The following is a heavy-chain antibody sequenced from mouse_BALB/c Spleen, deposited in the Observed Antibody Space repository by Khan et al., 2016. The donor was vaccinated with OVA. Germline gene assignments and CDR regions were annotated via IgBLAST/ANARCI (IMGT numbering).Heavy chain of an antibody. CDR3: ARGHYGNPFAY. CDR2: MSDGGSYT. J-gene: IGHJ3*01. CDR1: GFIFSDYY. D-gene: IGHD2-1*01. V-gene: IGHV5-4*02. Sequence: EVELVESGGGLVKPGGSLKLSCAASGFIFSDYYMYWVRQTPEKRLEWVASMSDGGSYTYYRDNVKGRFAISRDKAKNNLYLQMSSLKSEDTAMYYCARGHYGNPFAYWGQGTLVTVSA.